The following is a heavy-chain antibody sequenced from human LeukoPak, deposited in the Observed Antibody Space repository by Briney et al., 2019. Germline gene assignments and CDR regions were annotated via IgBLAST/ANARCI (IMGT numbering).Heavy chain of an antibody. Sequence: GGSLRLSCAASGITVSANSMSWVRQAPGKGLEWVSIIYSGGNTNYADSVKGRFTISRDNSENTVYLRMNSLRAEDTAVYYCTRSDPPGYWGQGTLVTVSS. V-gene: IGHV3-66*01. J-gene: IGHJ4*02. CDR1: GITVSANS. CDR3: TRSDPPGY. CDR2: IYSGGNT.